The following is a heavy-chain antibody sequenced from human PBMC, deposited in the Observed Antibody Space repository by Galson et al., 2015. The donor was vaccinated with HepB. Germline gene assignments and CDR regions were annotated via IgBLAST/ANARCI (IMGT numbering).Heavy chain of an antibody. V-gene: IGHV1-3*01. CDR1: GYTFTSYA. D-gene: IGHD3-3*01. J-gene: IGHJ6*02. CDR3: ARDRTTIFGVVVGMDV. CDR2: INAGNGNT. Sequence: SVKVSCKASGYTFTSYAMHWVRQAPGQRLEWMGWINAGNGNTKYSQKFQGRVTITRDTSASTAYMELSSLRSEDTAVYYCARDRTTIFGVVVGMDVWGQGTTVTVSS.